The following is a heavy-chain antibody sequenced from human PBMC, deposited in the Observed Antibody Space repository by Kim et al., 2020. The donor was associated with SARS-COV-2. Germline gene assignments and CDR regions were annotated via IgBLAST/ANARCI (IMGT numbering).Heavy chain of an antibody. CDR2: ISAGSGDT. Sequence: ASVKVSCKTSGYTFTGYALHWVRQAPGQRPEWLGWISAGSGDTKYSQKFQDRVTITRDTSARTSYIHLKSLKSEDTAIYYCVGPFLTGAFDYWGQGTQITVSS. V-gene: IGHV1-3*01. D-gene: IGHD3-9*01. J-gene: IGHJ4*02. CDR3: VGPFLTGAFDY. CDR1: GYTFTGYA.